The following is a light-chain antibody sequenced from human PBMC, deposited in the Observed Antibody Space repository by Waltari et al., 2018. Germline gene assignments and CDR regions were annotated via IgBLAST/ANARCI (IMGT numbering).Light chain of an antibody. Sequence: EIVLTQSPATLSLSPGERETLSCRASQSVSSYLAWYQQKPGQAPRLLTYDASNRATGIPARFSGSGSGTDFTLTISSLEPEDFAVYYCQQRSNWLTFGGGTKVEIK. J-gene: IGKJ4*01. CDR2: DAS. CDR1: QSVSSY. CDR3: QQRSNWLT. V-gene: IGKV3-11*01.